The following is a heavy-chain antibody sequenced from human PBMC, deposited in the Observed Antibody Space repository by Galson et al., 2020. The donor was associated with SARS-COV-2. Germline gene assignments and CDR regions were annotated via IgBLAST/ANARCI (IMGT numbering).Heavy chain of an antibody. Sequence: SETLSLTCAVYGGSFSGYYWSWIRQPPGKGLEWIGEINHSGSTNYNPSLKSRVTISVDTSKNQFSLKLSSVTAADTAVYYCARGYYYDSSGYYRLRRHQVLFDPWGQGTLVTVSS. CDR2: INHSGST. J-gene: IGHJ5*02. CDR3: ARGYYYDSSGYYRLRRHQVLFDP. CDR1: GGSFSGYY. V-gene: IGHV4-34*01. D-gene: IGHD3-22*01.